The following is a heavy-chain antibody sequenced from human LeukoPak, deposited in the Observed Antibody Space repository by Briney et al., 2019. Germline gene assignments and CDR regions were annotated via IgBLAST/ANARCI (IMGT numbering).Heavy chain of an antibody. J-gene: IGHJ4*02. Sequence: GGTLRLSCAASGFTFSSYGMSWVRQAPGKGLEWVSAISGSGGSTYYADSVKGRFTISRDNSKNTLYLQMNSLRAEDTAVYYCAKDGGQLELRFDYWGQGTLVTVSS. V-gene: IGHV3-23*01. CDR2: ISGSGGST. D-gene: IGHD1-7*01. CDR1: GFTFSSYG. CDR3: AKDGGQLELRFDY.